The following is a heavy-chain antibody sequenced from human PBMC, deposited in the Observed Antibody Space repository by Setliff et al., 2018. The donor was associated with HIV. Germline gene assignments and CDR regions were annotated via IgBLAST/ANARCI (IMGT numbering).Heavy chain of an antibody. CDR2: IYYSGST. CDR1: GGSISSSSYY. D-gene: IGHD3-10*01. V-gene: IGHV4-39*01. CDR3: ARRDLWFGESQNFDY. J-gene: IGHJ4*02. Sequence: KPSETLSLTCTVSGGSISSSSYYWGWIRQPPGKGLEWIGSIYYSGSTYYNPSLKSRVTISVDTSKNQFSLKLSSVTAADTAVYYCARRDLWFGESQNFDYWGQGTLVTVSS.